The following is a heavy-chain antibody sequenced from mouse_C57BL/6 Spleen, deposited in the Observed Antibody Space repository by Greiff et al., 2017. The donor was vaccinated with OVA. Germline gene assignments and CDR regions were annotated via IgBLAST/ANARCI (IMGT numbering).Heavy chain of an antibody. Sequence: QVQLKQPGAELVRPGTSVKLSCKASGYTFTSYWMHWVKQRPGQGLEWIGVIDPSDSYTNYNQKFKGKATLTVDTSSSTAYMQLSSLTSEDSAVYYCARRITVVARYFDVWGTGTTVTVSS. CDR3: ARRITVVARYFDV. J-gene: IGHJ1*03. CDR2: IDPSDSYT. CDR1: GYTFTSYW. V-gene: IGHV1-59*01. D-gene: IGHD1-1*01.